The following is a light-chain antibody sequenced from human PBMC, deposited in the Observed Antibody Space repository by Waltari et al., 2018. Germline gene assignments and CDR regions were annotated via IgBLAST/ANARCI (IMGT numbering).Light chain of an antibody. V-gene: IGKV1-5*03. CDR2: RTS. Sequence: DIQMTQSPSTLSASVGDRVTIPCRASQTINTWLAWYQQKPGKAPNLLIYRTSTLESGVPSRFSGSGSGTEFTVTISSLQPDDFATYYCQQAWTFGQGTKVEIK. CDR1: QTINTW. J-gene: IGKJ1*01. CDR3: QQAWT.